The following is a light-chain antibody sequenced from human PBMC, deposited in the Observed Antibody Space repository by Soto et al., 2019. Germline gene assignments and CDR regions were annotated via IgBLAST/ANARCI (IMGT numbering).Light chain of an antibody. CDR2: DAS. J-gene: IGKJ4*01. V-gene: IGKV3-11*01. CDR3: QQRSSWPPPT. Sequence: IVLTQSPATLSLSPGERATLSCRASESVGNYLAWYQEKPGQAPRLLIYDASNRATGIPPRFSGSGSGTDFTLTISSLDPEDFAVYYCQQRSSWPPPTFGGGTKVEI. CDR1: ESVGNY.